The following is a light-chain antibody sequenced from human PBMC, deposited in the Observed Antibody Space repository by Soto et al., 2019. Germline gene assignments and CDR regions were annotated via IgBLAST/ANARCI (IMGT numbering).Light chain of an antibody. J-gene: IGLJ1*01. CDR1: SSDVGGYNF. Sequence: QSALTQPPSASGSPGQSVTISCTGTSSDVGGYNFVSWYQQHPGKAPKFMIFDVNKRPSGVPDRFSGSKSGNTASLTVSGLQAEDEADYYCSSYAGSNTYVFGTGTKLTVL. CDR3: SSYAGSNTYV. CDR2: DVN. V-gene: IGLV2-8*01.